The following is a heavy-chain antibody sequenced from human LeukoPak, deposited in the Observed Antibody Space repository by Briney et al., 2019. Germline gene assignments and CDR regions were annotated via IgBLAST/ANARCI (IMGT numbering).Heavy chain of an antibody. V-gene: IGHV4-39*07. CDR1: GGSISSSSYY. CDR3: ATDSSSYDAFDI. J-gene: IGHJ3*02. CDR2: IYYSGRT. D-gene: IGHD6-6*01. Sequence: SGTLSLTCTVSGGSISSSSYYRGWLRQPPGEGLEWLGNIYYSGRTYYYPSLKSRVTISLDTSENQFSLRLSSVTAADAAVYHCATDSSSYDAFDIWGQGTMVTVSS.